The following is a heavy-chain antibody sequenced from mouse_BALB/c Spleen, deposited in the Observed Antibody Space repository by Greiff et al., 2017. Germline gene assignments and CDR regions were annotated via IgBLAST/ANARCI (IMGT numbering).Heavy chain of an antibody. CDR3: ARDYFNAMDY. J-gene: IGHJ4*01. CDR1: GFSLTSYG. V-gene: IGHV2-9*02. Sequence: VQLVESGPGLVAPSQSLSITCTVSGFSLTSYGVHWVRQPPGKGLEWLGVIWAGGSTNYNSALMSRLSISKDNSKSQVFLKMSSLQTDDTAMYYCARDYFNAMDYWGQGTSVTVSS. D-gene: IGHD1-1*01. CDR2: IWAGGST.